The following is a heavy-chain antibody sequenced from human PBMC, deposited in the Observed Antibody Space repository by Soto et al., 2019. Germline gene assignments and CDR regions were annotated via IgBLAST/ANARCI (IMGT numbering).Heavy chain of an antibody. V-gene: IGHV3-30*18. D-gene: IGHD1-26*01. Sequence: QVQLVESGGGVVQPGRSLRLSCAASGFIFSNYGIHWVRQAPGKGLSWVTVISYAGSNKYYEDSVKGRFTISRDNSKNALYLQMDSLRPEDTAVYYCAKDGGPCELRAYAFDIWGKGTIVTVSS. CDR2: ISYAGSNK. CDR3: AKDGGPCELRAYAFDI. CDR1: GFIFSNYG. J-gene: IGHJ3*02.